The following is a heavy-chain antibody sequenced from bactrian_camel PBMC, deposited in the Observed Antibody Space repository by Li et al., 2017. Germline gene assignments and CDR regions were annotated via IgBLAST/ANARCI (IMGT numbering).Heavy chain of an antibody. Sequence: HVQLVESGGGLVQPGGSLRLTCDAIGYPYNSDNCMAWYRQAPGNECELLSTIDLDSYTYVADSVKGRFTASRDNARNTVYLQMTSLKSEDTALYYCATDVGLGYLAYNYWGQGTQVTVS. CDR3: ATDVGLGYLAYNY. CDR1: GYPYNSDNC. V-gene: IGHV3S53*01. CDR2: IDLDSYT. J-gene: IGHJ4*01. D-gene: IGHD5*01.